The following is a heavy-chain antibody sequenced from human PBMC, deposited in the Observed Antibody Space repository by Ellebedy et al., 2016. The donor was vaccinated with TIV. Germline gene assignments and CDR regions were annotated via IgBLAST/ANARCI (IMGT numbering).Heavy chain of an antibody. J-gene: IGHJ4*02. CDR2: IYPGDSNT. V-gene: IGHV5-51*01. Sequence: VESLKISCQGSGYSFTSYWIGWVRQMPGKGLEWMGNIYPGDSNTAYSPSFQGQVTISADKSISSAYLQWSSLKASDTAMYYCVRGPLGYCSGGSCSADYWGQGTLVTVSS. CDR3: VRGPLGYCSGGSCSADY. D-gene: IGHD2-15*01. CDR1: GYSFTSYW.